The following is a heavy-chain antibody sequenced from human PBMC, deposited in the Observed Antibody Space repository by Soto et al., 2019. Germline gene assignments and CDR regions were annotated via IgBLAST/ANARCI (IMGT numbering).Heavy chain of an antibody. V-gene: IGHV6-1*01. Sequence: SQTLSLTCAISGDSVSSNTASWNWIRQSPSRGLEWLGRTYFRSKWYNDYAISVKSRIIINPDTSNNQFSLQLNSVTPEDTAVYFCAKGDNLGPKTGYAFDPWGQGIMVTVSS. CDR2: TYFRSKWYN. J-gene: IGHJ5*02. CDR1: GDSVSSNTAS. D-gene: IGHD5-12*01. CDR3: AKGDNLGPKTGYAFDP.